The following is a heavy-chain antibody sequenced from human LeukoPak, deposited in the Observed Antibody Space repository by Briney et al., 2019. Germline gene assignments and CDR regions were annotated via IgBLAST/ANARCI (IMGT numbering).Heavy chain of an antibody. J-gene: IGHJ3*02. CDR1: GGSISSYY. D-gene: IGHD1-1*01. CDR2: IYYSGST. V-gene: IGHV4-59*01. CDR3: TSGRSGTDAFDI. Sequence: SETLSLTCTVSGGSISSYYWSWIRQPPGKGLEWIGYIYYSGSTNYNPSLKSRVTISVDTSKNQFSLKLSSVTAADTAVYYCTSGRSGTDAFDIWGQGTMVTVSS.